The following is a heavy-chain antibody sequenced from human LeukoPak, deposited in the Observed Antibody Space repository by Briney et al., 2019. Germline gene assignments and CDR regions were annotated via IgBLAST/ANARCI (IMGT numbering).Heavy chain of an antibody. CDR2: ISYDGSNK. D-gene: IGHD6-6*01. Sequence: GGSLRLSCAASGFTFSSYAMHWVRQAPGKGLEWVAVISYDGSNKYYADSVKGRFTISRDNSKNTLYLQMNSLRAEDTAVYYCAKVGYSSSGRFDYWGQGTLVTVSS. V-gene: IGHV3-30-3*01. J-gene: IGHJ4*02. CDR3: AKVGYSSSGRFDY. CDR1: GFTFSSYA.